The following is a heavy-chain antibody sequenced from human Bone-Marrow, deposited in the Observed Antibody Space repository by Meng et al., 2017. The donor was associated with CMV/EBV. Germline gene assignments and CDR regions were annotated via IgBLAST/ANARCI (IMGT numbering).Heavy chain of an antibody. D-gene: IGHD3-3*01. V-gene: IGHV4-61*01. CDR3: ARETITIFEGDYYYYGMDV. J-gene: IGHJ6*02. CDR1: GGSVSSGSYY. Sequence: SEPLSLTCTVSGGSVSSGSYYWSWIRQPPGKGLEWIGYIYYSGSTNYNPSLKSRVTISVDTSKNQFSLKLSSVTAADTAVYYCARETITIFEGDYYYYGMDVWGQGTTVTVSS. CDR2: IYYSGST.